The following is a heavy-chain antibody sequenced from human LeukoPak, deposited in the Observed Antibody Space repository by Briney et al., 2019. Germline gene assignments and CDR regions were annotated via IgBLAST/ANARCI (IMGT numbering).Heavy chain of an antibody. Sequence: SESLSLTCTVSGGSISSGGYYWSWIRQHPGKGLEWIAYIYYSGSTYYNPSLKSRVTISVDTSKNQFSLKLSSVTAADTAVYYCAREGLRGHWFYPWGPGTAVSVSS. D-gene: IGHD3-16*01. V-gene: IGHV4-31*03. J-gene: IGHJ5*02. CDR2: IYYSGST. CDR1: GGSISSGGYY. CDR3: AREGLRGHWFYP.